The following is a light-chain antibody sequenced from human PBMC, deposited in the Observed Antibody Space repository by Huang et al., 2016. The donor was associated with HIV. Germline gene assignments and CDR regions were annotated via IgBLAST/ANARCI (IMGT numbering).Light chain of an antibody. J-gene: IGKJ4*01. Sequence: EVMLTQSPSILSLSLGGTGTISCKASQSVGSYVAWYQQRPGQSPRLRLYDTSNRAAGIPTRFSGSGSGTDFTLTISGLESGDLGVFYCQQRSTWPLTFGGGTKVA. CDR3: QQRSTWPLT. CDR1: QSVGSY. V-gene: IGKV3-11*01. CDR2: DTS.